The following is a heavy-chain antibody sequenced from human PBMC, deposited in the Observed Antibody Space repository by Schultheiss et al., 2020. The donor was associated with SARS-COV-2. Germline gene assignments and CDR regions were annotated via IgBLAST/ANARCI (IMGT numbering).Heavy chain of an antibody. D-gene: IGHD6-6*01. CDR3: ARDRFRIAARPRYNWFDP. CDR2: IWYDGSNK. CDR1: GFTFSSYG. Sequence: GESLKISCAASGFTFSSYGMHWVRQAPGKGLEWVAVIWYDGSNKYYADSVKGRFTISRDNSKNTLYLQMNSLRAEDTAVYYCARDRFRIAARPRYNWFDPWGQGALVTISS. J-gene: IGHJ5*02. V-gene: IGHV3-33*01.